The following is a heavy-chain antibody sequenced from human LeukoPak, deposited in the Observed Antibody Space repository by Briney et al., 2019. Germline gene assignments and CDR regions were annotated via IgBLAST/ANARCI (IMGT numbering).Heavy chain of an antibody. CDR1: GGSFSGYY. Sequence: PSETLSLTCAVYGGSFSGYYWSWIRQPPGKGLEWIGEINHSGSTNYNPSLKSRVTISVDTSKNQFSLKLSSVTAADTAVYYCARGGPVLRYFDWLFAPYFDYWGQGTLVTVSS. CDR3: ARGGPVLRYFDWLFAPYFDY. CDR2: INHSGST. D-gene: IGHD3-9*01. J-gene: IGHJ4*02. V-gene: IGHV4-34*01.